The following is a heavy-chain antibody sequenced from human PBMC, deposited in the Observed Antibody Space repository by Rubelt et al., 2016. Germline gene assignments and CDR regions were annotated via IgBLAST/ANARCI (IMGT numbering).Heavy chain of an antibody. CDR1: GGPFNGFY. J-gene: IGHJ4*02. D-gene: IGHD3-22*01. V-gene: IGHV4-34*01. CDR2: INDRGSA. CDR3: ARGPDYFDTSGFVY. Sequence: QVQLEQWGGGLLQPSETLSLTCTVLGGPFNGFYWTWIRQSPGKGLEWIGQINDRGSANYNPSLESRLTMSIDTSNRSFSLKLTSVIAADTAVYYCARGPDYFDTSGFVYWGQGTLVTVSS.